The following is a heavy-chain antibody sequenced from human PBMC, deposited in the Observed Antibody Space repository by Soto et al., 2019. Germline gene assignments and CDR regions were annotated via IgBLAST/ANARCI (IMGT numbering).Heavy chain of an antibody. CDR2: IIPIFGTA. CDR3: AREGCSSTSRLCGMDV. D-gene: IGHD2-2*01. V-gene: IGHV1-69*13. CDR1: GGTFSSYA. J-gene: IGHJ6*02. Sequence: SVKVSCKASGGTFSSYAISWVRRAPGQGLEWMGGIIPIFGTANYAQKFQGRVTITADESTSTAYMELSSLRSEDTAVYYCAREGCSSTSRLCGMDVWGQGTTVTVSS.